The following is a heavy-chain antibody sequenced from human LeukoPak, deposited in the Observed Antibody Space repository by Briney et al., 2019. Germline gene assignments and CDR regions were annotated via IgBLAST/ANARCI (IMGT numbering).Heavy chain of an antibody. Sequence: PGGSLRLSSAASGFTFSSYGMHWVRQAPGKGLEWVAVIWYDGSNKYYADSVKGRFTISRDNSKNTLYLQMNSLRAEDTAVYYCARDALDSSSWYYFDYWGQGTLVTVSS. CDR1: GFTFSSYG. V-gene: IGHV3-33*01. CDR3: ARDALDSSSWYYFDY. D-gene: IGHD6-13*01. CDR2: IWYDGSNK. J-gene: IGHJ4*02.